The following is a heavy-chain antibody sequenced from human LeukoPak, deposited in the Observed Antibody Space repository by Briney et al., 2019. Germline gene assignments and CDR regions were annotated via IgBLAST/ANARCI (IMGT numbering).Heavy chain of an antibody. D-gene: IGHD3-10*01. J-gene: IGHJ3*02. V-gene: IGHV1-46*01. Sequence: AASVKVSCKASGYTFTSYYMHWVRQAPGQGLEWMGIINPSGGSTSYAQKFQGRVTMTRDTSTSTVYMELSSLRSEDTAVYYCASLTSVLLWFGESDAFDIWGQGTMVTVSS. CDR3: ASLTSVLLWFGESDAFDI. CDR2: INPSGGST. CDR1: GYTFTSYY.